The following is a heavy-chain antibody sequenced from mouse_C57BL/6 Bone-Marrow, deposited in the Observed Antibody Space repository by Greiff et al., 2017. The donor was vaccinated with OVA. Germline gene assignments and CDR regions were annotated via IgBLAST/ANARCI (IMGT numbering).Heavy chain of an antibody. CDR3: ARYKGRVAVDYFDY. J-gene: IGHJ2*01. CDR2: IRNKPNGSTT. Sequence: EVQLVESGGGLVQPGDSLSLSCAASGFTFTNYYMSWVRQPPGKALEWLAFIRNKPNGSTTEYSASVKGRFTISRDNSQSILYLQMNALTAEDSATYYCARYKGRVAVDYFDYWGQGTALTVSS. D-gene: IGHD1-1*01. CDR1: GFTFTNYY. V-gene: IGHV7-3*01.